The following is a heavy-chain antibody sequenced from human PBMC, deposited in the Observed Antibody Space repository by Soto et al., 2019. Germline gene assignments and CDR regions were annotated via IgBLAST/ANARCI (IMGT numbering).Heavy chain of an antibody. CDR1: GGTFSSYA. CDR2: IIPIFGST. Sequence: SVKVSCKASGGTFSSYAISWVRQAPEQGLEWMGGIIPIFGSTYYADFVKGRFTISRDNSKNTLYLQMNSLRAEDTAVYYCAKDLRGGMDVWGQGTTVTAP. J-gene: IGHJ6*02. V-gene: IGHV1-69*05. CDR3: AKDLRGGMDV.